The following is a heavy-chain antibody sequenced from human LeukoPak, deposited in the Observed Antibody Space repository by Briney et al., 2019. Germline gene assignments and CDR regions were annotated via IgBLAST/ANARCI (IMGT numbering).Heavy chain of an antibody. Sequence: SETLSLTCTVSSAAISSSPYYWAWIRQSPGEGLEWSGTISYSVTTYFNPSHMSRVSISVDTSKNHFSLKLSSVTAADTAVYYCAANSADYNTLGSSYKVWGQGTLVTVSS. CDR1: SAAISSSPYY. J-gene: IGHJ4*02. V-gene: IGHV4-39*02. CDR3: AANSADYNTLGSSYKV. CDR2: ISYSVTT. D-gene: IGHD3-10*01.